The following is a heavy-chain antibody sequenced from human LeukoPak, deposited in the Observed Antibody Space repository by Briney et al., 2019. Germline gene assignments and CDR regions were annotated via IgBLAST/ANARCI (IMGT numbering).Heavy chain of an antibody. CDR1: GLTVSDNY. J-gene: IGHJ4*02. Sequence: AGGSLRLSCAVSGLTVSDNYMSWVRQAPGKGLEWVSVIYSGGSTYDADSVKGRFTISRDNSKNTLYLQMNSLRAEDTVVYYCARDLGSPSDYWGQGTLVTVSS. D-gene: IGHD2-15*01. CDR3: ARDLGSPSDY. CDR2: IYSGGST. V-gene: IGHV3-66*01.